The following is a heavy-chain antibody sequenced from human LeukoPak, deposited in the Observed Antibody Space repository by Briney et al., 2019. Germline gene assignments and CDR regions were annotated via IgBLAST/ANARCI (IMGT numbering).Heavy chain of an antibody. V-gene: IGHV3-30-3*01. CDR1: GFTFTAYL. CDR2: MSSDGNAM. Sequence: GGSLRLSCAASGFTFTAYLIHWVRQAPGKGLEWVAVMSSDGNAMFYADSMKGRFTISRDNSKNTLYLQMNSLRAEDTAVYYCVRESEYYFDHSASFDYWGQGTLVTVSS. CDR3: VRESEYYFDHSASFDY. D-gene: IGHD3-22*01. J-gene: IGHJ4*02.